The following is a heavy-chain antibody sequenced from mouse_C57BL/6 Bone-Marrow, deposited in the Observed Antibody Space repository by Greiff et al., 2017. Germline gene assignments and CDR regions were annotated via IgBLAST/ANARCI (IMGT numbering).Heavy chain of an antibody. Sequence: EVQLQQSGAELVRPGASVKLSCTASGFNIKDDYMHWVKQRPEQGLEWIGWIDPENGDAEYASKFQGKATITADTSSNTAYLQLSSLTSEDTAVYYCTTYAMDYWGQGTSVTVSS. CDR2: IDPENGDA. J-gene: IGHJ4*01. CDR3: TTYAMDY. V-gene: IGHV14-4*01. CDR1: GFNIKDDY.